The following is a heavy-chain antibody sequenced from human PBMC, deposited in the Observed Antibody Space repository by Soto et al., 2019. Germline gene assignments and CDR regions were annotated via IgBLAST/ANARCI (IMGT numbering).Heavy chain of an antibody. V-gene: IGHV3-66*01. CDR3: ARDQLGNDDAFDI. J-gene: IGHJ3*02. Sequence: GGSLRLSCAASGFTFSNYAMSWARQAPGKGLEWVSVIYSGGSTYYADSVKGRFTISRDNSKNTLYLQMNSLRAEDTAVYYCARDQLGNDDAFDIWGQGTMVTVSS. D-gene: IGHD1-1*01. CDR2: IYSGGST. CDR1: GFTFSNYA.